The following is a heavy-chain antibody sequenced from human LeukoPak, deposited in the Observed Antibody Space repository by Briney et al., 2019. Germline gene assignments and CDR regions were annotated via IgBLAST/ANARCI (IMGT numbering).Heavy chain of an antibody. V-gene: IGHV3-7*01. Sequence: GGSLRLSCAGSGFTFSAAWMSWVRQAPGKGLEWVANIKQDGSEKYYVDSVKGRFTISRDNAKNSLYLQMNSLRAEDTAVYYCARVGRFLEWLLSPASNWFDPWGQGTLVTVSS. CDR3: ARVGRFLEWLLSPASNWFDP. CDR2: IKQDGSEK. J-gene: IGHJ5*02. D-gene: IGHD3-3*01. CDR1: GFTFSAAW.